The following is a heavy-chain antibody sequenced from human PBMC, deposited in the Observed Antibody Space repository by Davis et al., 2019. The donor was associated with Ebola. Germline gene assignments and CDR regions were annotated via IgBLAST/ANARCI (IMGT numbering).Heavy chain of an antibody. CDR3: ARAHGNWNRTYYYYGMDV. J-gene: IGHJ6*02. D-gene: IGHD1/OR15-1a*01. CDR1: GGSISSSSYY. V-gene: IGHV4-39*07. CDR2: IYYSGST. Sequence: SETLSLTCTVSGGSISSSSYYWGWIRQPPGKGLEWIGSIYYSGSTYYNPSLKSRVTISVDTSKNQFSLKLSSVTAADTAVYYCARAHGNWNRTYYYYGMDVWGQGTTVTVSS.